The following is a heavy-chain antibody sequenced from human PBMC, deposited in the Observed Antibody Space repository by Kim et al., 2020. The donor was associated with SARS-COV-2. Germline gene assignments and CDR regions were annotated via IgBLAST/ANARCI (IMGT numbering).Heavy chain of an antibody. CDR1: GFTFSSYG. V-gene: IGHV3-30*18. CDR3: AKTRLPWLLPPPHFDY. CDR2: ISYDGSNK. J-gene: IGHJ4*02. Sequence: GGSLRLSCAASGFTFSSYGMHWVRQAPGKGLEWVAVISYDGSNKYYADSVKGRFTISRDNSKNTLYLQMNSLRAEDTAVYYCAKTRLPWLLPPPHFDYWGQGTLVTVSS. D-gene: IGHD3-22*01.